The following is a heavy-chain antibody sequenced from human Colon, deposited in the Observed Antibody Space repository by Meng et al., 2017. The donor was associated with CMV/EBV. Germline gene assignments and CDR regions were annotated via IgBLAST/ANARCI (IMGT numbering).Heavy chain of an antibody. J-gene: IGHJ4*02. D-gene: IGHD5-12*01. CDR1: GGSISSSSLY. V-gene: IGHV4-39*01. CDR2: IRFDGNT. Sequence: CTVSGGSISSSSLYWGWIRQSPGKGLEWIGSIRFDGNTYRNPSLMSRVTMSVDTSKNQFSLNLSSVTAADTSIYYCARPSYNGWYYFDSWGQGTLVTVSS. CDR3: ARPSYNGWYYFDS.